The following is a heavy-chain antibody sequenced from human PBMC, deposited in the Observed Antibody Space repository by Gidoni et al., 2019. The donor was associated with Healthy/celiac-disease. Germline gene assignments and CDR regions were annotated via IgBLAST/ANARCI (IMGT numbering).Heavy chain of an antibody. Sequence: QVQLVESGGGVVQPGRSLRLSCAASGFTFSSYGMHWVRQAPGKGLEWGAVISYDGSNKYYADSVKGRFTISRDNSKNTLYLQMNSLRAEDTAVYYCAKVGAPLWFRESADYWGQGTLVTVSS. CDR2: ISYDGSNK. J-gene: IGHJ4*02. D-gene: IGHD3-10*01. V-gene: IGHV3-30*18. CDR1: GFTFSSYG. CDR3: AKVGAPLWFRESADY.